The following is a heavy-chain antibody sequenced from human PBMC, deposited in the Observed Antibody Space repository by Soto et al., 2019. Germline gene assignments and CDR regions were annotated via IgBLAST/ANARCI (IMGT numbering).Heavy chain of an antibody. Sequence: GGSLRLSCAASGFTFSSYAMHWVRQAPGKGLEWVAVISYDGSNKYYADSVKGRFTISRDNSKNTLYLQMNSLRAEDTAVYYCARDQIPYCSGGSCSNPSDYWGQGTLVTVSS. CDR1: GFTFSSYA. CDR2: ISYDGSNK. D-gene: IGHD2-15*01. V-gene: IGHV3-30-3*01. CDR3: ARDQIPYCSGGSCSNPSDY. J-gene: IGHJ4*02.